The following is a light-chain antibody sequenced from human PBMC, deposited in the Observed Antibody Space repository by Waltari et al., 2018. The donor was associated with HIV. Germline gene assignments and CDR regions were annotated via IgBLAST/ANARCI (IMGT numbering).Light chain of an antibody. Sequence: EIVMTQSPDTLSVSGERATLSCRASQSVTTNLAWYQQKPGQAPRLLFYGSSTRATGLPDRFSGSGSGTEFTLTISSLQSEDSAVYYCQQYNHWPWTFGQGTTVEIK. J-gene: IGKJ1*01. CDR1: QSVTTN. V-gene: IGKV3-15*01. CDR2: GSS. CDR3: QQYNHWPWT.